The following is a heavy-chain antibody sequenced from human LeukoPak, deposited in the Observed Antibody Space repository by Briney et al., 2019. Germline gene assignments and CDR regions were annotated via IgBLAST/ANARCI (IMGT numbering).Heavy chain of an antibody. V-gene: IGHV4-59*12. D-gene: IGHD5-18*01. CDR3: ARTAGWSYGFDY. Sequence: SETLSLTCTVSGGSITSYYWSWIRQPPGKGLEWIGYIYDSGSTTYNPSLKSRVTISVDTSKDQFSLKLSSVTAADTAVYYCARTAGWSYGFDYWGQGTLVTVSS. CDR1: GGSITSYY. CDR2: IYDSGST. J-gene: IGHJ4*02.